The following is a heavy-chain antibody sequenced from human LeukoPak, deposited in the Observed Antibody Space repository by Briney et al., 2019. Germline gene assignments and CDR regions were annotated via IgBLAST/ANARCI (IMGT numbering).Heavy chain of an antibody. D-gene: IGHD1-26*01. CDR2: IYPGDSDT. CDR1: GYSFTSYW. CDR3: ARPDIVGATYY. Sequence: GESLKIFCKGSGYSFTSYWIGWGRQMPGEGLEGRGIIYPGDSDTRYSPSFQGQVTISADKSLSNAYLQWSSLKASDTAMYYCARPDIVGATYYWGQGTLVTVSS. J-gene: IGHJ4*02. V-gene: IGHV5-51*01.